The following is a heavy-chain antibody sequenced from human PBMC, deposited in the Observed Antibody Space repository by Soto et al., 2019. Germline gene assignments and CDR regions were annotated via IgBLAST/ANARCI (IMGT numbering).Heavy chain of an antibody. CDR2: ISGSGGST. Sequence: GGSLRLSCAASGFTFSSYAMSWVRQAPGKGLEWVSAISGSGGSTYYADSVKGRFTISRDNSKNTLYLQMNSLRAEDTAVYYCARQGSGSSPHHYYYYYGMDVWGQGTTVTVSS. V-gene: IGHV3-23*01. CDR1: GFTFSSYA. D-gene: IGHD6-6*01. J-gene: IGHJ6*02. CDR3: ARQGSGSSPHHYYYYYGMDV.